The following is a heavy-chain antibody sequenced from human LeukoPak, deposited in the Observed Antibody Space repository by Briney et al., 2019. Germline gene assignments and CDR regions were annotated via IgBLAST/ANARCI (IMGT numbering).Heavy chain of an antibody. CDR1: GGSISSDTSH. V-gene: IGHV4-39*07. D-gene: IGHD3-16*01. Sequence: PSEPLSLTCTVSGGSISSDTSHWGWIRQPPGKGLEWIGSIHYTGRTYYNPSLKSRVTISVDTSKSQFSLKLPSATAADTAVYYCGRTWGYYFDYWGQGTLVTVSS. CDR3: GRTWGYYFDY. J-gene: IGHJ4*02. CDR2: IHYTGRT.